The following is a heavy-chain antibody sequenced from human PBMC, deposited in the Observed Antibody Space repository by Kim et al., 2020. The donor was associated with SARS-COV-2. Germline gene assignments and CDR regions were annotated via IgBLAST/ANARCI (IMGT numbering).Heavy chain of an antibody. J-gene: IGHJ2*01. Sequence: GGSLRLSCAASGFTFSSYAMSWVRQAPGKGLEWVSAISGSGGSTYYADSVKGRFTISRDNSKNTLYLQMNSLRAEDTAVYYCAKDHPSYGDYTKQPYWYFDLWGRGTLVTVSS. CDR2: ISGSGGST. D-gene: IGHD4-17*01. CDR1: GFTFSSYA. CDR3: AKDHPSYGDYTKQPYWYFDL. V-gene: IGHV3-23*01.